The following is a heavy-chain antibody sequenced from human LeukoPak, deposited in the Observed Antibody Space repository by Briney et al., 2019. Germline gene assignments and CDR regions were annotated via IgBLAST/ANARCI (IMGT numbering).Heavy chain of an antibody. J-gene: IGHJ1*01. CDR1: GLTFSNFA. CDR3: AKGKTDSCYSGIHH. V-gene: IGHV3-23*01. Sequence: GGSLRLSCAASGLTFSNFAMNWVRQAPGKGLEWVSVICGSGGNTYYADSVKGRFTISRDNSKNTLFLQMNNLRAEDTATYYCAKGKTDSCYSGIHHWGQGSLVTASS. CDR2: ICGSGGNT. D-gene: IGHD2-15*01.